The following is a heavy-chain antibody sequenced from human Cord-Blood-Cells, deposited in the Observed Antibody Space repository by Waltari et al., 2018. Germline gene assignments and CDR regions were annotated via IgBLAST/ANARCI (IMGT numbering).Heavy chain of an antibody. CDR1: GGPFSRHA. V-gene: IGHV1-69*04. Sequence: QVQLVQSGAEVKKPGSSVKVSCKASGGPFSRHAISCVRQAPGQGLEWMGGIIPILGIANYAQKFQGRVTITADESTSTAYMELSSLRSEDTAVYYCARLNRGSYYAFDIWGQGTMVTVSS. CDR2: IIPILGIA. CDR3: ARLNRGSYYAFDI. J-gene: IGHJ3*02. D-gene: IGHD1-26*01.